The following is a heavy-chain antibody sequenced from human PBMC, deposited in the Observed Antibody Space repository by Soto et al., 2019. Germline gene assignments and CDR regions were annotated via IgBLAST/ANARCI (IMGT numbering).Heavy chain of an antibody. V-gene: IGHV1-2*02. CDR3: AKGSGSDFWSGYYF. CDR2: INPYSGGA. D-gene: IGHD3-3*01. J-gene: IGHJ4*01. Sequence: ASVKVTCKASGYTFTGYFMHWVRQAPGQGLEWMGWINPYSGGADYAQSFQGRVTMTRDTSISTVYMELSSLRAEDTAVYYCAKGSGSDFWSGYYFWGHGTLVTVSS. CDR1: GYTFTGYF.